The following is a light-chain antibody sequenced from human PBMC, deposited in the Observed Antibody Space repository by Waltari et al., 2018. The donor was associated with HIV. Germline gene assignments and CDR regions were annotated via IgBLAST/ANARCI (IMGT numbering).Light chain of an antibody. V-gene: IGKV4-1*01. Sequence: DIVMTQSPDSLSVSLGERATIECKSTQNLLFNNSNYLAWYQQKPGQPPKVLTYWSSVRESGVPDRFSASGSRAAFTLTISSLQAEDVAVYYCQQYFQIPWTFGQGTWVEVK. CDR3: QQYFQIPWT. CDR1: QNLLFNNSNY. J-gene: IGKJ1*01. CDR2: WSS.